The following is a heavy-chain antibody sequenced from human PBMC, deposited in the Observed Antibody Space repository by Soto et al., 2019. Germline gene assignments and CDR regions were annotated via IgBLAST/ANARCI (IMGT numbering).Heavy chain of an antibody. Sequence: GESLKISCRGSGYSFTSYWICWVRQMPGKGLEWMGRIDPSDSYTNYSPSFQGHVTISADKSISTAYLQWSSLKASDTAMYYCAREYYFSPDYYSGMDVWGQGTTVTVSS. CDR2: IDPSDSYT. CDR3: AREYYFSPDYYSGMDV. CDR1: GYSFTSYW. J-gene: IGHJ6*02. V-gene: IGHV5-10-1*01. D-gene: IGHD3-10*01.